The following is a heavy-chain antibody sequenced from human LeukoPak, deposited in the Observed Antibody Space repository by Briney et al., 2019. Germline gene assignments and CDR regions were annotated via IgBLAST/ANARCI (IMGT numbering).Heavy chain of an antibody. D-gene: IGHD5-18*01. CDR1: GLTFSFSVYS. CDR2: IISSSSYI. Sequence: SGGSLRLSCAASGLTFSFSVYSMNWVRQAPGKVLVWVSSIISSSSYIYYSDSVKVRFTISRDNAKNSLYLQMNTLRAEDTAVYYCATSGYHYGLVDYWGQGTLVTVSS. J-gene: IGHJ4*02. V-gene: IGHV3-21*01. CDR3: ATSGYHYGLVDY.